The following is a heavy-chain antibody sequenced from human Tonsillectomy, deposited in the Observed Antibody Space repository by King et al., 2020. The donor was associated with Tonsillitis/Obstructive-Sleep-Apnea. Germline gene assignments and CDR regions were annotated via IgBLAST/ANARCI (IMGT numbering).Heavy chain of an antibody. J-gene: IGHJ3*02. CDR2: IYHTGSA. Sequence: QLQESGPGLLKPSGTLSLTCAVSGGSINSTNWWSWVRQPPGKGLEWIGEIYHTGSANYNSSLRHRVTISVDKSKNPFSLKVYSVTAADTAAYYCARGYSGSGNAFDIWGQGTMVTVSS. V-gene: IGHV4-4*02. D-gene: IGHD3-10*01. CDR1: GGSINSTNW. CDR3: ARGYSGSGNAFDI.